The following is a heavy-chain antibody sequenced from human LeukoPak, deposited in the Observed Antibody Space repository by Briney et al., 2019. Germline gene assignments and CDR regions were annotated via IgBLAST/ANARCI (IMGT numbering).Heavy chain of an antibody. J-gene: IGHJ4*02. V-gene: IGHV4-39*07. CDR1: GGSISNSNFY. Sequence: SETLSLTCTVSGGSISNSNFYWGWIRQPPGKGLEWIGSLYYTGVTFYNPSLKSRVTMSVATSKNELSLKVASVTAADTAVYFCARGTSGYIYALRNWGQGALVTVSS. CDR3: ARGTSGYIYALRN. D-gene: IGHD5-18*01. CDR2: LYYTGVT.